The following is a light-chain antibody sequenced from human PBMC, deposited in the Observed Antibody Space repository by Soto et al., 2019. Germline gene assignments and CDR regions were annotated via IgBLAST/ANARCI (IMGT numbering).Light chain of an antibody. CDR2: AAS. CDR1: QGISSY. J-gene: IGKJ1*01. Sequence: DIQLTQSPSFLSSSVGDRVTITCRASQGISSYLAWYQQKPGKAPKLLIYAASTLQSGVPSRFSGSGSGTEFTLTISSQQPEDCATYYCQQLNSYPRTFGQGTKVDIK. V-gene: IGKV1-9*01. CDR3: QQLNSYPRT.